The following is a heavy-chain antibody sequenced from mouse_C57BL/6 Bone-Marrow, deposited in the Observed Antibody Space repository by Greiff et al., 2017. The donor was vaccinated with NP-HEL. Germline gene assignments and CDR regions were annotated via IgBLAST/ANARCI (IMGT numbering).Heavy chain of an antibody. CDR3: AREGGLRRRTYAMDY. D-gene: IGHD2-4*01. CDR1: GFTFSDYY. Sequence: EVMLVESEGGLVQPGSSMKLSCTAFGFTFSDYYMAWVRQVPEKGLEWVANINYDGSSTYYLDSLKSRFIISRDNAKNILYLQMRSLKSEDTATYYCAREGGLRRRTYAMDYWGQGTSVTVSS. V-gene: IGHV5-16*01. CDR2: INYDGSST. J-gene: IGHJ4*01.